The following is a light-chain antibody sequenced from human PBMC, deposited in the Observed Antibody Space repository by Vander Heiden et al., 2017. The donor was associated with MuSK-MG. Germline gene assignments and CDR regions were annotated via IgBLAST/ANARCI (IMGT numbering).Light chain of an antibody. CDR3: QQTYSTTWT. CDR1: QGISSY. Sequence: DIQMTQSPSSLSASVGDRVTITCRASQGISSYLNWYQQKPGKAPKLLIYATSTLQSGVPSRFSATASGTDFTLTISGLQPDDFATYYCQQTYSTTWTFGQGTKVEIK. J-gene: IGKJ1*01. CDR2: ATS. V-gene: IGKV1-39*01.